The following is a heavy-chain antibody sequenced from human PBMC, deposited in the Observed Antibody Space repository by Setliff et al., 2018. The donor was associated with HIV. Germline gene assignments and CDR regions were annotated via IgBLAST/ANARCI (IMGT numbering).Heavy chain of an antibody. J-gene: IGHJ4*02. D-gene: IGHD7-27*01. V-gene: IGHV3-43*01. CDR2: ISWDGSSA. CDR3: AKDRWGGKPYYFDY. Sequence: GGSLRLSCAASGFIFEDFTMNWVRQVPGKGPEWVALISWDGSSAYYADSVKGRFTISRDNSKNSLFLQMHSLKTEDTALYYCAKDRWGGKPYYFDYWGQGTLVTVSS. CDR1: GFIFEDFT.